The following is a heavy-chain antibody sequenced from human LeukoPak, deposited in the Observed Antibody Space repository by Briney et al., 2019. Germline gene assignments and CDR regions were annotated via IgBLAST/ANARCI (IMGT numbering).Heavy chain of an antibody. CDR3: ARDGTAMIQAFDI. Sequence: GGSLRLSCAASGFTISSNYMTRVRQAPGKGLEWGSTIYTGGSTYYADSVKGRFTISRDNSKNTLYLQMNSLRAEDTAVYYCARDGTAMIQAFDIWGQGTMVSVSS. D-gene: IGHD5-18*01. CDR1: GFTISSNY. V-gene: IGHV3-53*01. J-gene: IGHJ3*02. CDR2: IYTGGST.